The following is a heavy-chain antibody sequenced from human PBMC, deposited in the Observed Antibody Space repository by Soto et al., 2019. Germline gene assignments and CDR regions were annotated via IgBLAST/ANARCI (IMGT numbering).Heavy chain of an antibody. V-gene: IGHV1-2*02. CDR2: INPDSGRT. CDR1: GYAFTAYY. D-gene: IGHD6-19*01. J-gene: IGHJ4*02. CDR3: ARDRGTGWYDNFDY. Sequence: QVQLVQSGADVKKPGASVMVSCKASGYAFTAYYVHWVRQAPGQGLEWLGWINPDSGRTNYAQRFQGRVTLTTDTSTSTAYMDLSRLRSDDTAMYYCARDRGTGWYDNFDYWGRVTLVTVSS.